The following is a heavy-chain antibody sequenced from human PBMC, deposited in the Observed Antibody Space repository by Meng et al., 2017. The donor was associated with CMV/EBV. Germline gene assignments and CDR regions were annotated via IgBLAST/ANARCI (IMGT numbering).Heavy chain of an antibody. J-gene: IGHJ6*02. V-gene: IGHV3-21*01. CDR1: SRYS. CDR3: ARDSRAYDFWGGDYYGMDV. D-gene: IGHD3-3*01. CDR2: LLTRSTYL. Sequence: SRYSMTWCPPHTFHRLEWDTSLLTRSTYLSSPDSVRAPFTLSRATAKNSLYLQMNSLRAEDTAVYYCARDSRAYDFWGGDYYGMDVWGQGTTVTVSS.